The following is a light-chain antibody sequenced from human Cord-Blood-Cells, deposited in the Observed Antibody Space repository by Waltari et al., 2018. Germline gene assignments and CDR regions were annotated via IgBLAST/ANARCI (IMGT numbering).Light chain of an antibody. Sequence: DIQMTQSPSSLSASVGDRVPITCQASQDISNYLNWYQQKPGKAPKLLIYDASNVETGVPSRFSGSGSGTDFTFTISSLQPEDIATYYCQQYDNLLTFGGGTKVEIK. V-gene: IGKV1-33*01. CDR2: DAS. CDR3: QQYDNLLT. J-gene: IGKJ4*01. CDR1: QDISNY.